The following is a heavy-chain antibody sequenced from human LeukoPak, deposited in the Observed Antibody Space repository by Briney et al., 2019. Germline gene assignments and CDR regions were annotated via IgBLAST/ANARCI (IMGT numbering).Heavy chain of an antibody. Sequence: PETPSLTCAVSGYSISSDYYWGWIRQPSGKGLEWIGSIYQSVSTYYNPSLKSRVTISVDTSKNQFSLKLSSVTAADTAVYYCARNKSTVTTSRHDAFDIWRKGTILTVSS. CDR1: GYSISSDYY. D-gene: IGHD4-17*01. CDR2: IYQSVST. J-gene: IGHJ3*02. V-gene: IGHV4-38-2*01. CDR3: ARNKSTVTTSRHDAFDI.